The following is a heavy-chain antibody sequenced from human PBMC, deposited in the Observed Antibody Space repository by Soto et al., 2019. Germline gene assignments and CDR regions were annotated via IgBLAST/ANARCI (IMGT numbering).Heavy chain of an antibody. D-gene: IGHD3-22*01. V-gene: IGHV3-23*01. Sequence: PGGSLRLSCAASGFTFSSYAMSWVRQAPGKGLEWVSAISGSGGSTYYADSVKGRFTISRDNSKNTLYLQMNSLRAEDTAVYYCAKDQFRSSPMRPRYYYYGMDVWGQGTTVTVSS. CDR1: GFTFSSYA. J-gene: IGHJ6*02. CDR2: ISGSGGST. CDR3: AKDQFRSSPMRPRYYYYGMDV.